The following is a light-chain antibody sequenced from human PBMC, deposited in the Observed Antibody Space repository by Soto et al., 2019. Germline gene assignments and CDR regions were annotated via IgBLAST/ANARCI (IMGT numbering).Light chain of an antibody. CDR2: KAS. J-gene: IGKJ2*01. CDR3: QQYNSFTRMYT. Sequence: DIQMTQSPSTLSASVGDRVTITCRASQSISSWLAWYQQKPGKAPKLLIYKASSLGSGVPSRFSGSGSGTEFTLTISSLQPDEFATYYCQQYNSFTRMYTFGQGTKLEIK. V-gene: IGKV1-5*03. CDR1: QSISSW.